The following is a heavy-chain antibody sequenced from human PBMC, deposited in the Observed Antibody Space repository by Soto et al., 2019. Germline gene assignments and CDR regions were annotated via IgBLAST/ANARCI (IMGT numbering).Heavy chain of an antibody. D-gene: IGHD3-16*01. J-gene: IGHJ4*02. Sequence: EVHLLESGGDLVQPGGSLRLSCAGTGFPFRTCALPWDRQAQGMGLECVSHISLDYSTYYADFVKGRFTVSRDNSTNTPHLHMSSLRAEDTAVYYSAKHKGSRYAIDFWGQGTVVTVSP. CDR3: AKHKGSRYAIDF. V-gene: IGHV3-23*01. CDR2: ISLDYST. CDR1: GFPFRTCA.